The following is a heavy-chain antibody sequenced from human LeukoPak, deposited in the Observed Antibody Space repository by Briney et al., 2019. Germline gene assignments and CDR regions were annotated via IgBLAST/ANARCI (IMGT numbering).Heavy chain of an antibody. V-gene: IGHV3-53*01. CDR1: GSSVSTKY. Sequence: GGSLTLSCAASGSSVSTKYMNWVRQAPGKGLEWVSIIYSGADTYYADSVKGRFTISRDTSKNTLFLHMNNLRVEDTAVYYCARVGDHYHWYLDLWGRGTLVSVSS. D-gene: IGHD3-10*01. CDR2: IYSGADT. J-gene: IGHJ2*01. CDR3: ARVGDHYHWYLDL.